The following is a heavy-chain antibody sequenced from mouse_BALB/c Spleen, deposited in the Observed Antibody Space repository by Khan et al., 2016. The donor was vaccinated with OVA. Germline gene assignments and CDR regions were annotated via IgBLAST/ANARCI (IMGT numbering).Heavy chain of an antibody. CDR3: ARRYYCGHWYFDV. D-gene: IGHD1-1*01. CDR1: GYSITSDYA. CDR2: ISYSGSA. Sequence: EVQLQESGPGLVKPSQSLSLTCTVTGYSITSDYAWNWIRQFPGNKLEWMGYISYSGSANYNPSLKSRISITRDTSVNQFFLQLDSVTTEDTATYCGARRYYCGHWYFDVWGAGTTVTVSS. V-gene: IGHV3-2*02. J-gene: IGHJ1*01.